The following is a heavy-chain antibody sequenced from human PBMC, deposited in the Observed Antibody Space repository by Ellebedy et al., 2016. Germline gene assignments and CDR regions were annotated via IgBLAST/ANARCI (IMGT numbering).Heavy chain of an antibody. CDR1: GFTFSDHY. J-gene: IGHJ4*02. Sequence: GESLKISCAVSGFTFSDHYMDWVRQAPGKGLEWIGRIRKKDNSYTTEYAASVRGRFTISSDDSKNSLFLQMNSLKIEDSAVYFCIWTGYSWLGHWGQGTLVTVSS. CDR3: IWTGYSWLGH. D-gene: IGHD3/OR15-3a*01. CDR2: IRKKDNSYTT. V-gene: IGHV3-72*01.